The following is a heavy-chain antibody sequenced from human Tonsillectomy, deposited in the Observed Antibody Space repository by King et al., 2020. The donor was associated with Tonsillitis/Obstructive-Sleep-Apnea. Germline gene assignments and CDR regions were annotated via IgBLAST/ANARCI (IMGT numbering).Heavy chain of an antibody. CDR2: IYWDDDK. D-gene: IGHD6-19*01. Sequence: QFTLKESGPTLVKPTQTLTLTCSFSGFSLTKRGVGVGWIRQPPGKALEWLAVIYWDDDKGYNPSLRSRLTITKDTSKNQVVLTMTKMDPVDTATYYCAHRQCWNYFDYWGQGTLVTVSS. V-gene: IGHV2-5*02. J-gene: IGHJ4*02. CDR1: GFSLTKRGVG. CDR3: AHRQCWNYFDY.